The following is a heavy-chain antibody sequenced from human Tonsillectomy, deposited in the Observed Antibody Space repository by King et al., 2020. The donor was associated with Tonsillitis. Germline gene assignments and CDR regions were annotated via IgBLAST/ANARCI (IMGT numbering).Heavy chain of an antibody. Sequence: QLVQSGGGLVQPGGSLKLSCAASGFTFSTYAMSLVRQPSGKGREWVSSIRGSGDSTSYADSVKGRFTIPRDNSKTTLNLQMNSLRAEATAVYYCAKILLQPYWGQGTLVTVSS. D-gene: IGHD1-1*01. CDR2: IRGSGDST. J-gene: IGHJ4*02. V-gene: IGHV3-23*04. CDR1: GFTFSTYA. CDR3: AKILLQPY.